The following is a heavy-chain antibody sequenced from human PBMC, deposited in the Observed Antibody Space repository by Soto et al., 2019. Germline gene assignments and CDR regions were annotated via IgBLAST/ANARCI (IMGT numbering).Heavy chain of an antibody. Sequence: PSETLSLTCTVSGGSISSGGYYWSWIRQHPGKGLEWIGYIYYSGSTYYNPSLKSRVTISVDTSKNQFSLKLSSVTAADTAVYYCARDTPTPYYDFWSGLGMDVWGQGTTVTVSS. J-gene: IGHJ6*02. D-gene: IGHD3-3*01. V-gene: IGHV4-31*03. CDR3: ARDTPTPYYDFWSGLGMDV. CDR1: GGSISSGGYY. CDR2: IYYSGST.